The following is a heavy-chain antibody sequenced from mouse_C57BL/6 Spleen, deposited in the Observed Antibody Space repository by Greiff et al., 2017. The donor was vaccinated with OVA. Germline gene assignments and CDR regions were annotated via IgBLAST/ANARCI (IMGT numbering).Heavy chain of an antibody. CDR2: IYPGSGST. CDR1: GYTFTSYW. V-gene: IGHV1-55*01. D-gene: IGHD1-1*01. Sequence: VQLQQPGAELVKPGASVKMSCKASGYTFTSYWITWVKQRPGQGLEWIGDIYPGSGSTNYNEKFKSKATLTVDTSSSTAYMQLSSLTSEDSAVYYCARSPSYYGSSYEAMDYWGQGTSVTVSS. CDR3: ARSPSYYGSSYEAMDY. J-gene: IGHJ4*01.